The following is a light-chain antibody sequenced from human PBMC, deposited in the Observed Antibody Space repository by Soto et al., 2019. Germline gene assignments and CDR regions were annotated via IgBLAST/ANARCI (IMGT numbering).Light chain of an antibody. Sequence: IQLTQSPSSLSASVGDRVTITCRASQGISSYLAWYQQKPGKAPKLLIYAASTLQSGVPSRFRGSGSGTDFTLTISSLQPEDFASYYCQQLNRFGQVTRLEIK. CDR3: QQLNR. V-gene: IGKV1-9*01. CDR2: AAS. CDR1: QGISSY. J-gene: IGKJ5*01.